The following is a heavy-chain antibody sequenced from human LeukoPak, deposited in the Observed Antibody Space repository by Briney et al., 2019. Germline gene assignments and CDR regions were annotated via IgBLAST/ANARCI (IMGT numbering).Heavy chain of an antibody. CDR1: GFTFGDYA. CDR3: AKGRSATIDY. D-gene: IGHD6-6*01. Sequence: GGSLRLSCTASGFTFGDYAMSWVRQAPGKRLEWVSAISGSGGSTYYADSVKGRFTISRDNSKNTLYLQMNSLRAEDTAVYYCAKGRSATIDYWGQGTLVTVSS. CDR2: ISGSGGST. V-gene: IGHV3-23*01. J-gene: IGHJ4*02.